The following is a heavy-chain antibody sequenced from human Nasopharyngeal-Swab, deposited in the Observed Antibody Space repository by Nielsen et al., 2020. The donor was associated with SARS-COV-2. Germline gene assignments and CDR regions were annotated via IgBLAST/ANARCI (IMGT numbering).Heavy chain of an antibody. CDR2: VYYRGGI. D-gene: IGHD2-21*01. J-gene: IGHJ3*02. CDR3: ASQNVVAGGAPFDI. CDR1: NGSITTTPYF. Sequence: SETLSLTCTVSNGSITTTPYFWAWIRQPPGKPLGWIGNVYYRGGIYYSPSLKSRVTISTDMSRNEFSLKLTSVTAADTAMYYCASQNVVAGGAPFDIWGQGTMVTVSS. V-gene: IGHV4-39*01.